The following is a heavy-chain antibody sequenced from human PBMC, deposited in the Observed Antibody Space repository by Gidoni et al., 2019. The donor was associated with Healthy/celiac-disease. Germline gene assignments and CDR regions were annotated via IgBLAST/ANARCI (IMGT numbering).Heavy chain of an antibody. Sequence: YNPSLKSRVTISVDTSKNQFSLKLSSVTAADTAVYYCARDGARDGYPVRAFDIWGQGTMVTVSS. J-gene: IGHJ3*02. V-gene: IGHV4-31*02. CDR3: ARDGARDGYPVRAFDI. D-gene: IGHD5-12*01.